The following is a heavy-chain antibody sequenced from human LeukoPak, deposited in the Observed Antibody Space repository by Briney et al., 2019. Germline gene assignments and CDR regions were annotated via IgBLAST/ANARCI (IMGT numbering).Heavy chain of an antibody. V-gene: IGHV3-30*02. J-gene: IGHJ4*02. CDR1: GFTFSGHA. Sequence: GGSLRLSCAASGFTFSGHAMHWVRQPPGVGLEWVAIIGNDGRDQHYSESVKGRFIISRDNSKNTPFLQLNSLRPEDTALYLCARDLMWGFDYWGQGTLVTVSS. D-gene: IGHD7-27*01. CDR3: ARDLMWGFDY. CDR2: IGNDGRDQ.